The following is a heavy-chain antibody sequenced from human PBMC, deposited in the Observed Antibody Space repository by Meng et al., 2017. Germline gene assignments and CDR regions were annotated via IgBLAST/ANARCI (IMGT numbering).Heavy chain of an antibody. CDR3: ARDVTGHYYFDY. J-gene: IGHJ4*02. Sequence: QRRLRVPGPRLVKPSEALLLTCPVSGGSISSVGYFWGWIRQHPGKGLEWIGYMYPSGSTHYNPSQESRVTISIDTSKNQLSLELSSVTAVDTAVYYCARDVTGHYYFDYWGQGTLVTVSS. CDR2: MYPSGST. CDR1: GGSISSVGYF. D-gene: IGHD2-21*02. V-gene: IGHV4-31*03.